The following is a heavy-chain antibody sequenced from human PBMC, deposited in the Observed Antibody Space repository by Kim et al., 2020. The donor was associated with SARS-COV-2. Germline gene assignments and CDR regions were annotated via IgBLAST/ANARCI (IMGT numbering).Heavy chain of an antibody. V-gene: IGHV5-51*01. D-gene: IGHD2-21*02. J-gene: IGHJ3*02. Sequence: PSLQGQVTISADKSISTAYLQWSSLKASDTAMYYCARGLVVVTATNAFDIWGQGTMVTVSS. CDR3: ARGLVVVTATNAFDI.